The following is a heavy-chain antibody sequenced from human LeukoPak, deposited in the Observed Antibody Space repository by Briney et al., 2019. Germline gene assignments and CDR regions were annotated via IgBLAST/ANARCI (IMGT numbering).Heavy chain of an antibody. CDR1: GYTFTSYY. CDR2: INTNTGNP. Sequence: ASVKVSCKASGYTFTSYYMHWVRQAPGQGLEWMGWINTNTGNPTYAQGFTGRFVFSLDTSVSTAYLQISSLKAEDTAVYYCARGPRGARDSSGWYPIYYYYYMDVWGKGTTVTVSS. J-gene: IGHJ6*03. CDR3: ARGPRGARDSSGWYPIYYYYYMDV. V-gene: IGHV7-4-1*02. D-gene: IGHD6-19*01.